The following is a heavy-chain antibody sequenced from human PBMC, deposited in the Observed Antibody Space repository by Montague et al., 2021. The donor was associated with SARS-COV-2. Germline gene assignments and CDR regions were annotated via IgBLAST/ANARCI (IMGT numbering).Heavy chain of an antibody. Sequence: PALVKPTQTLTLTCVFSGFLLNTDGVGVAWIRRPPGKALEWLALIYWDGDQRYSPSLKTRVTITKDTSRNRVVLTMTNLDPVDTATYYCARRYDFYRAEAFDVWGQGTMVTVSS. CDR3: ARRYDFYRAEAFDV. J-gene: IGHJ3*01. V-gene: IGHV2-5*02. D-gene: IGHD3-3*01. CDR2: IYWDGDQ. CDR1: GFLLNTDGVG.